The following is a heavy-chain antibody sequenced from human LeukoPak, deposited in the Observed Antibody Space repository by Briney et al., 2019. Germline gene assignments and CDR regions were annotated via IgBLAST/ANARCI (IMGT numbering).Heavy chain of an antibody. J-gene: IGHJ5*02. V-gene: IGHV4-59*01. CDR1: GGSLGGYY. Sequence: SETLSLTCAVFGGSLGGYYWSWIRQPPGKGLEWIGYIYYSGSTNYNPSLKSRVTISVDTSKNQFSLKLSSVTAADTAVYYCAREGYSGYEAWGQGTLVTVSS. CDR2: IYYSGST. CDR3: AREGYSGYEA. D-gene: IGHD5-12*01.